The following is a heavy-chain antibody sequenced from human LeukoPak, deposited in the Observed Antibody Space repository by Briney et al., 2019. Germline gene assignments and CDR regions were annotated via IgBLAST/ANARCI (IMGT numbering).Heavy chain of an antibody. D-gene: IGHD3-10*01. V-gene: IGHV4-30-2*01. CDR1: GGSISSGGYS. J-gene: IGHJ4*02. Sequence: PSETLSLTCAVSGGSISSGGYSWSWIRQPPGKGLEWIGYIYHSGSTYYNPSLKSQVTISVDRSKNQFSLKLTSVTPADTAVYYCARGGGQITMVRGLLRPFDYWGQGTLVTVSS. CDR3: ARGGGQITMVRGLLRPFDY. CDR2: IYHSGST.